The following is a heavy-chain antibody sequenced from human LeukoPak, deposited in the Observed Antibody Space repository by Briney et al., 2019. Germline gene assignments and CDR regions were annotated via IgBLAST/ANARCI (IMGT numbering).Heavy chain of an antibody. J-gene: IGHJ6*03. CDR1: GGTFISYA. CDR3: AFMVRGVSESLGYYYYYMDV. CDR2: IIPIFGTA. V-gene: IGHV1-69*05. Sequence: SVKVSCKASGGTFISYAISRVRQAPGQGREWMGRIIPIFGTANYAQKFQGRVTITTDDSTSTAYMELSSLRSEDTAVYYCAFMVRGVSESLGYYYYYMDVWGKGTTVTVSS. D-gene: IGHD3-10*01.